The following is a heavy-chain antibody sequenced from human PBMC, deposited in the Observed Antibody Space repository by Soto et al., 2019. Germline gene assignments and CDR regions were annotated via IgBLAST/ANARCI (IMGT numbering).Heavy chain of an antibody. J-gene: IGHJ4*02. CDR2: ISSTTNYI. Sequence: GSLRLACAASGFTFTRYSMNWVRQAPGKGLEWVSSISSTTNYIYYGDSMKGRFTISRDNAKNSLYLEMNSLRAEDTAVYYCARESEDLTSNFDYWGQGTLVTVSS. CDR1: GFTFTRYS. CDR3: ARESEDLTSNFDY. V-gene: IGHV3-21*06.